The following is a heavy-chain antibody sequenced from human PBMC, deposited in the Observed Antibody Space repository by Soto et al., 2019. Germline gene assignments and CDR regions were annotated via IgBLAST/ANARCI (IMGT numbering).Heavy chain of an antibody. CDR2: INGRSNYK. D-gene: IGHD1-26*01. CDR3: VREDGLVGSNSAFDY. J-gene: IGHJ4*02. V-gene: IGHV3-21*01. Sequence: PGGSLRLSCATSGFSFSTYNMNWVRQAPGKWLEWVSSINGRSNYKYYTDSVKGRFAISRDNPKNSLYLQMDSLRVEDTAVYYCVREDGLVGSNSAFDYWGQGTLVNVSS. CDR1: GFSFSTYN.